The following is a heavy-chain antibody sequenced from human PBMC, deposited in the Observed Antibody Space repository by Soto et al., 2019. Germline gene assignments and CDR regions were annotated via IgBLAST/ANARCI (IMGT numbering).Heavy chain of an antibody. CDR2: IYYSGST. CDR1: GGSISSGGYY. V-gene: IGHV4-31*03. Sequence: QVQLQESGPGLVKPSQTLSLTCTVSGGSISSGGYYWSWIRQHPGKGLEWIGYIYYSGSTYYNPALKSRVTISVDTYKNQFSLKLSSVTAADTAVYYCARGELDYYGMDVWGQGTTVTVSS. CDR3: ARGELDYYGMDV. J-gene: IGHJ6*02.